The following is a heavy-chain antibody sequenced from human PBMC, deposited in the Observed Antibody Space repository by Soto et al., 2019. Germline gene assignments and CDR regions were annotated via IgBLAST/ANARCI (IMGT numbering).Heavy chain of an antibody. CDR3: ARDQSVEQWPLAHSIPQH. J-gene: IGHJ1*01. CDR2: ISAYNGNT. V-gene: IGHV1-18*01. D-gene: IGHD6-19*01. CDR1: GYTFTSYG. Sequence: GASVKVSCKASGYTFTSYGISWVRQAPGQGLEWMGWISAYNGNTNYAQKLQGRVTMTTDTSTSTAYMELRSLRSDDTAVYYCARDQSVEQWPLAHSIPQHWGQGTLVTVSS.